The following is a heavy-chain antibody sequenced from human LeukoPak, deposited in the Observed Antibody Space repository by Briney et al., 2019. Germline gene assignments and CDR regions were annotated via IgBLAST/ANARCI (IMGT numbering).Heavy chain of an antibody. CDR3: ARNRLSGTYFDY. Sequence: ASVKVSCKASGYTFTSYYMHWVRQAPGQGLEWMGIINPGGGSTNYAQKFQGRVTMTRDTSISPAYMELSRLRSDDTAVYYCARNRLSGTYFDYWGQGTLVTVSS. CDR2: INPGGGST. CDR1: GYTFTSYY. J-gene: IGHJ4*02. D-gene: IGHD3-10*01. V-gene: IGHV1-2*02.